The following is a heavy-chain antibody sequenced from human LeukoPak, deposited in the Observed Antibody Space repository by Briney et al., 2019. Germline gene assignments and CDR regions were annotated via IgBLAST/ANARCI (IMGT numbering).Heavy chain of an antibody. D-gene: IGHD2-15*01. Sequence: PGGSLRLSCAASGSTFPPYWMHWVRQAPGKGLVWVSRIGYDGYSTTYADSVKGRFTISRDNAKSTLDLQMNSLRAEDTAVYYCVREAVATGDWYFDLWGRGTLVTVSS. CDR2: IGYDGYST. CDR3: VREAVATGDWYFDL. CDR1: GSTFPPYW. J-gene: IGHJ2*01. V-gene: IGHV3-74*01.